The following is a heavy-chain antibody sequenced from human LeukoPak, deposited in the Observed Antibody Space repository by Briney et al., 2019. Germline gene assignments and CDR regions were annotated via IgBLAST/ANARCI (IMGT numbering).Heavy chain of an antibody. Sequence: SETLSLTCTVSGGSISSGSYYWSWIRQPAGKGLEWIGRIYSSGSTNYNPSLKSRVTISVDTSKHQFSLKLSSVTAEDTAVYYCARQTTPVLRYFDWPPPGDAFDIWGQGTMVTVSS. D-gene: IGHD3-9*01. CDR2: IYSSGST. V-gene: IGHV4-61*10. J-gene: IGHJ3*02. CDR3: ARQTTPVLRYFDWPPPGDAFDI. CDR1: GGSISSGSYY.